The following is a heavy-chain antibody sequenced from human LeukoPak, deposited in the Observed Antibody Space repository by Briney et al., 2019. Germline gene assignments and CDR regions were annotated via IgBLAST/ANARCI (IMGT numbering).Heavy chain of an antibody. CDR3: ARDPIVSVGDWYFDL. V-gene: IGHV4-59*11. Sequence: SETLSLTCTVSGGSISSLYWSWLRQPPGKGLEWVGYIDYSGRTNYTNYNPSLKSRVTISVHTPKNQLSLKLSSVTAADTAVYYCARDPIVSVGDWYFDLWGRGTLVTVSS. D-gene: IGHD3-16*02. CDR2: IDYSGRTNYT. J-gene: IGHJ2*01. CDR1: GGSISSLY.